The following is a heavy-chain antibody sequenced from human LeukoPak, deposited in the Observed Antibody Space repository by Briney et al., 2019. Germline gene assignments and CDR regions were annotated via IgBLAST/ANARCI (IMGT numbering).Heavy chain of an antibody. CDR2: INGGGDTT. V-gene: IGHV3-23*01. Sequence: GGSLRLSCATSGFTFVSYAMTWVRQAPGKGLEWVSAINGGGDTTYYADSVKGRFTVSRDRSTNTLFLQMSSLRAEDSGMYYCAKALDGCGYMRFDYWGQGTLVTVSS. CDR3: AKALDGCGYMRFDY. CDR1: GFTFVSYA. D-gene: IGHD5-12*01. J-gene: IGHJ4*02.